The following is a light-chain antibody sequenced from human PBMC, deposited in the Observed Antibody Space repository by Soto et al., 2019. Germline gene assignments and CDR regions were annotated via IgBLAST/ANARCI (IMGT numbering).Light chain of an antibody. CDR3: QHEKT. V-gene: IGKV3-11*01. CDR1: QSVSSY. CDR2: DAS. Sequence: EIVLTQSPATLSLSPGERATLSCRASQSVSSYLAWYQQKPSQAPRLLIYDASNRATGIPARFSGSGSGTDFTLTISSLEPEDFAVYYCQHEKTFGQGTKVDIK. J-gene: IGKJ1*01.